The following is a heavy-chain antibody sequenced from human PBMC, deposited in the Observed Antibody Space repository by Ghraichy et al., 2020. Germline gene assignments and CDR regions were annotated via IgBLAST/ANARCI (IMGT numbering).Heavy chain of an antibody. CDR1: GFVFRSYV. J-gene: IGHJ4*02. CDR2: TTATGDTT. Sequence: LSLTCAASGFVFRSYVMTWVRQAPGKGLEWVSTTTATGDTTYYADSVKGRFTISRDNSNNTLFVQMHSLRAEDTATYYCAGGGYCTSPWCYAILDYWGRGTLVSVSS. D-gene: IGHD2-2*01. CDR3: AGGGYCTSPWCYAILDY. V-gene: IGHV3-23*01.